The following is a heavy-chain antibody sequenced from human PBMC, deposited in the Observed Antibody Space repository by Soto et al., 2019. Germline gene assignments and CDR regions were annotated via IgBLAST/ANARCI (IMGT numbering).Heavy chain of an antibody. D-gene: IGHD2-8*01. CDR2: IYWNDEQ. V-gene: IGHV2-5*01. Sequence: QITLKESGPTLVKPTQTLTLTCTFSGFSLTSGVVGVGWIRQPPGEALAWLALIYWNDEQYYNPSLRNRLTITRDTSKHQVVLTMTNMDPVDTATYYCAHRLPGPSGYAVWGQGTTVNVSS. CDR3: AHRLPGPSGYAV. J-gene: IGHJ6*01. CDR1: GFSLTSGVVG.